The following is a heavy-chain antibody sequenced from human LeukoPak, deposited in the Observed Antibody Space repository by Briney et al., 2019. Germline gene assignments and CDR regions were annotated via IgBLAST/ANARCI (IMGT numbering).Heavy chain of an antibody. V-gene: IGHV3-21*01. CDR1: GFTFSSYS. CDR3: ARDLVVGTRGYDAFDI. Sequence: GGSLRLSRAASGFTFSSYSMNWVRQAPGKGLVWVSSISSSSSYIYYADSVKGRFTISRDNAKNSLYLQMNSLRAEDTAVYYCARDLVVGTRGYDAFDIWGQGTMVTVSS. J-gene: IGHJ3*02. D-gene: IGHD1-1*01. CDR2: ISSSSSYI.